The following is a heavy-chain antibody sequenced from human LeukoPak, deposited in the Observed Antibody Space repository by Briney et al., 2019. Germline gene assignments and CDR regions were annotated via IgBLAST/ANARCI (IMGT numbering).Heavy chain of an antibody. D-gene: IGHD3-10*01. Sequence: ASVKVSCKASGYTFTGYYMHWVRQAPGQGLEWMGWINPNSGGTNYAQKFQGRVTMTRDTSISTAYMELSRLRSDDTAVYYCARMVLWSYAFDIWGQGTMVTVSS. V-gene: IGHV1-2*02. CDR1: GYTFTGYY. CDR3: ARMVLWSYAFDI. CDR2: INPNSGGT. J-gene: IGHJ3*02.